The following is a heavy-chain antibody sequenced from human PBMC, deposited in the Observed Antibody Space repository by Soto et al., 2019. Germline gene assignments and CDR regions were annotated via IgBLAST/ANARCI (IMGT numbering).Heavy chain of an antibody. CDR2: IWYDGSNK. CDR1: GFTFSSYG. Sequence: QVQLVESGGGVVQPGRSLRLSCAASGFTFSSYGMHWVRQAPGKGLEWVAVIWYDGSNKYYADSVKGRFTISRDNSKNTLYLQMNSLRAEDTAVYYCARDRLCDPGYYFDYWGQGTLVTVSS. J-gene: IGHJ4*02. D-gene: IGHD2-21*02. CDR3: ARDRLCDPGYYFDY. V-gene: IGHV3-33*01.